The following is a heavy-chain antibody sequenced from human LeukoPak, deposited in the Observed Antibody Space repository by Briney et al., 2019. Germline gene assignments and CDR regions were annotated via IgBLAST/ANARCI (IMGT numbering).Heavy chain of an antibody. CDR2: INPNSGGT. V-gene: IGHV1-2*02. D-gene: IGHD1-14*01. CDR3: ARSGPQDWALDH. Sequence: ASVKVSCKASGYAFTGYSIHWVRQAPGQGPEWMGWINPNSGGTNFAQNFQGRVTMTRDTSISTAYMELSSLKSDDTAMYYCARSGPQDWALDHWGRGTLVTVSP. J-gene: IGHJ4*02. CDR1: GYAFTGYS.